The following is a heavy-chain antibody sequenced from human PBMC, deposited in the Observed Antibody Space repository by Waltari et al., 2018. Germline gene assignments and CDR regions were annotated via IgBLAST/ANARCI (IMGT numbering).Heavy chain of an antibody. CDR1: GYTFTSYA. V-gene: IGHV1-3*01. Sequence: SGAEVKKPGASVKVSCKASGYTFTSYAMHWVRQAPGQRLEWMGWINAGNGNTKYSQKFQGRVTITRDTSASTAYMELSSLRSEDTAVYYCARDKSPYYYDSSGGDAFDIWGQGTMVTVSS. CDR2: INAGNGNT. D-gene: IGHD3-22*01. J-gene: IGHJ3*02. CDR3: ARDKSPYYYDSSGGDAFDI.